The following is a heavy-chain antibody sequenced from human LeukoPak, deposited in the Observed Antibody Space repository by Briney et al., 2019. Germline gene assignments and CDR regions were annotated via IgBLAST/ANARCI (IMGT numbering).Heavy chain of an antibody. Sequence: SETLSLTCTVSGGSISSYYWSWIRQPPGKGLEWIGYIYYSGSTNYNPSLKSRVTISVDTSKNQFSLKLSSVTAADTAVYYRARHVKGATPLFYFDYWGQGTLVTVSS. D-gene: IGHD1-26*01. CDR1: GGSISSYY. CDR3: ARHVKGATPLFYFDY. V-gene: IGHV4-59*08. J-gene: IGHJ4*02. CDR2: IYYSGST.